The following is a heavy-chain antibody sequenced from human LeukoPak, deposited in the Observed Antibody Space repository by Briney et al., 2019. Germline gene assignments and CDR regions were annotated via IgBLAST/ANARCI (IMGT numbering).Heavy chain of an antibody. CDR2: ISSSSSYT. CDR3: ARDRYDILTGYYDVWYFDY. J-gene: IGHJ4*02. CDR1: GFTFSDYY. Sequence: PGGSLRLSCAASGFTFSDYYMSWIRQAPGKALEWVSYISSSSSYTNYADSVKGRFTISRDNAKNSLYLQMNSLRAEDTAVYYCARDRYDILTGYYDVWYFDYWGQGTLVTVSS. D-gene: IGHD3-9*01. V-gene: IGHV3-11*05.